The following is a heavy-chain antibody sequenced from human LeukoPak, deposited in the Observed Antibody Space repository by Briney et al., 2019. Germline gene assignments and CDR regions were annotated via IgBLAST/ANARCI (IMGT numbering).Heavy chain of an antibody. CDR2: INPNSGGT. CDR1: GYTFTCYY. D-gene: IGHD6-13*01. J-gene: IGHJ6*03. V-gene: IGHV1-2*02. CDR3: ARATGGAAAGIWYYYYYMDV. Sequence: ASVKVSCKASGYTFTCYYMQWVRQAPGQGVGWRGGINPNSGGTKYAQKFQGRVTMTRDTYISTAYMELSRLRSDDTAVYYCARATGGAAAGIWYYYYYMDVWGKGTTVTVSS.